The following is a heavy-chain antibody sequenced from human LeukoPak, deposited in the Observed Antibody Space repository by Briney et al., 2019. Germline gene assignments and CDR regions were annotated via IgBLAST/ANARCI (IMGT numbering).Heavy chain of an antibody. V-gene: IGHV3-30*03. CDR2: ISYDGSNK. J-gene: IGHJ3*02. Sequence: GGSLRLSCAASGFTFNSYGMHWVRQAPGKGLEWVAVISYDGSNKHYADSVKGRFTISRDNSKNTLYLQMNSLRAEDTAVYYCARPVVGSLDAFDIWGQGTMVTVSS. CDR3: ARPVVGSLDAFDI. CDR1: GFTFNSYG. D-gene: IGHD1-26*01.